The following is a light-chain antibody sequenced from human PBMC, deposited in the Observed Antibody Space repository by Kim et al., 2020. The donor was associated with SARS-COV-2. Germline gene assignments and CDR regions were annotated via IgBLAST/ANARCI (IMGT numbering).Light chain of an antibody. J-gene: IGLJ1*01. CDR1: SSDVGSYNL. Sequence: QSALTQPASVSGSPGQSITISCTGTSSDVGSYNLVSWYRQHPGKAPQLMIYEVTKRPSGVSDRFSASKSGNTASLTISGLQAEDDADYYCCSFAGRSYVFGTGTKVTVL. V-gene: IGLV2-23*02. CDR2: EVT. CDR3: CSFAGRSYV.